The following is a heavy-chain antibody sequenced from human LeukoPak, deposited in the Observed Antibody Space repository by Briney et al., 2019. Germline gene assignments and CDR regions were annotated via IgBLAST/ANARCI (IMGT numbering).Heavy chain of an antibody. CDR1: GFTFSSYA. V-gene: IGHV3-43*02. CDR2: ISWGGST. Sequence: PGGSLRLSCAASGFTFSSYAMSWVRQAPGKGLEWVSLISWGGSTYYADSVKGRFTISRDNSKNSLYLQMNSLRTEDTALYYCVKDGVRFLSDSSYYFDYWGQGTLVTVSS. D-gene: IGHD3-3*01. CDR3: VKDGVRFLSDSSYYFDY. J-gene: IGHJ4*02.